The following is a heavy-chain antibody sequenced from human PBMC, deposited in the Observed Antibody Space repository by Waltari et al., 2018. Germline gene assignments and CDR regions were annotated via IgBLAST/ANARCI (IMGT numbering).Heavy chain of an antibody. CDR1: GFTFSSYA. CDR3: AKDSPWYDFWSGYEYFQH. J-gene: IGHJ1*01. CDR2: ISGSGGST. Sequence: EVQLLESGGGLVQPGGSLRLSCAASGFTFSSYAMSWVRQAPGKGLEWVSAISGSGGSTYYADSVKGRFTISRDNSKNTLYLQMNSLRAEDTAVYYCAKDSPWYDFWSGYEYFQHWGQGTLVTVSS. V-gene: IGHV3-23*01. D-gene: IGHD3-3*01.